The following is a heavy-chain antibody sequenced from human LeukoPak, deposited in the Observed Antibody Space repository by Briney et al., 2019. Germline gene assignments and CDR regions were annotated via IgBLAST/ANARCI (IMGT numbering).Heavy chain of an antibody. D-gene: IGHD3-3*01. J-gene: IGHJ4*02. CDR2: IIPIFGTA. CDR3: AGGTSTFGVVIILDY. CDR1: GGTFSNYA. Sequence: GSSVKVSCKASGGTFSNYAISWVRQAPGQGLEWMGGIIPIFGTANYAQKFLGRVTITADESTSTAYMELSSLRSEDTAAYYCAGGTSTFGVVIILDYWGQGTRVTVSS. V-gene: IGHV1-69*01.